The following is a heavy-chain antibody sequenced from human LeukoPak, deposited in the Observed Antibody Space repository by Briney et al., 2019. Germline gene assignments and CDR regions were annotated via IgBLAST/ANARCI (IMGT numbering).Heavy chain of an antibody. J-gene: IGHJ6*03. Sequence: SETLSLTCAVSGGSITGQYWSWVRQSPGKGLEWIGYIHSIGTTSYNPSLKSRVTISLDTPKKQFSLRLHSVTAADTAVYYCVRWWDPEGAHYHYRYVWGKGTTVSVSS. V-gene: IGHV4-4*08. D-gene: IGHD1-26*01. CDR2: IHSIGTT. CDR3: VRWWDPEGAHYHYRYV. CDR1: GGSITGQY.